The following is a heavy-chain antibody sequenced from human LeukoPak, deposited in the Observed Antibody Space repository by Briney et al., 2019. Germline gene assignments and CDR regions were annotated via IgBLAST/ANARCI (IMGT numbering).Heavy chain of an antibody. CDR3: ARGEEYMVTPFGY. J-gene: IGHJ4*02. CDR2: IYHSGST. D-gene: IGHD5-18*01. V-gene: IGHV4-38-2*02. CDR1: GYSISSGHY. Sequence: SETLSLTCTVSGYSISSGHYWGWIRHPPGKGLEWIGNIYHSGSTYYNPSLKSRVTISVDTSKNQFSLKLSSVTAADTAVYYCARGEEYMVTPFGYWGQGTLVTVSS.